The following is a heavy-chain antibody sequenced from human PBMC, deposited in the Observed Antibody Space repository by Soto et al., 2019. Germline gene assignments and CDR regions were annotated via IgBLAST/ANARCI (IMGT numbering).Heavy chain of an antibody. Sequence: EVQLVESGGGLVQPGGSLRLSCAASGFTVSSNYMSWVRQAPGKGLEWVSVIYSGGSTYYADSVKGRFTISRDNSKNTLYLQMNSLRAEDTAVYYCASPDSSGYYYGYVQHWGQGTLVTVSS. D-gene: IGHD3-22*01. CDR2: IYSGGST. V-gene: IGHV3-66*01. CDR1: GFTVSSNY. CDR3: ASPDSSGYYYGYVQH. J-gene: IGHJ1*01.